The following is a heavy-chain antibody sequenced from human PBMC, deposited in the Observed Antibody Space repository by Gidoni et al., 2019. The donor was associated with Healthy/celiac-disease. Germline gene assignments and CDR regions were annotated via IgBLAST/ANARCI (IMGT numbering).Heavy chain of an antibody. CDR1: GFTSSSYW. CDR3: ARISIAARRYDAFDI. V-gene: IGHV3-7*05. D-gene: IGHD6-6*01. J-gene: IGHJ3*02. CDR2: IKQDGSEK. Sequence: EVQLVESGGGLVQPGGSLRLSCAASGFTSSSYWMSWVRQAPGKGLEWVANIKQDGSEKYYVDSVKGRFTISRDNAKNSLYLQMNSLRAEDTAVYYCARISIAARRYDAFDIWGQGTMVTVSS.